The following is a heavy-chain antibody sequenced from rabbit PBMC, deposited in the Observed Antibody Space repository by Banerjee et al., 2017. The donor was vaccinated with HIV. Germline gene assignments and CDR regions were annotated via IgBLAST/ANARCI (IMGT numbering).Heavy chain of an antibody. J-gene: IGHJ4*01. CDR3: ARLEYGADGHVNL. CDR1: GFSFSGSYW. CDR2: INAGSSNST. Sequence: QEQLEESGGDLVKPGASLTLTCTASGFSFSGSYWICWVRQAPGKGLEWIACINAGSSNSTFYATWAKGRFTISKTSSTTVTLQMTSLTAADTATYFCARLEYGADGHVNLWGQGTLVTVS. V-gene: IGHV1S45*01. D-gene: IGHD2-1*01.